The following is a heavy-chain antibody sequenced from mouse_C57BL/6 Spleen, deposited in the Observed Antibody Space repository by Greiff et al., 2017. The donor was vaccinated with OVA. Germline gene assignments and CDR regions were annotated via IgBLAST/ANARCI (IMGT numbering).Heavy chain of an antibody. V-gene: IGHV5-9*01. J-gene: IGHJ3*01. Sequence: EVNVVESGGGLVKPGGSLKLSCAASGFTFSSYTMSWVRQTLEKRLEWVATISGGGGNTYYPDSVKGRFTISRDNAKNTLYLQMSSLRSEDTALYYCARHRNYYGSSYGFAYWGQGTLVTVSA. D-gene: IGHD1-1*01. CDR1: GFTFSSYT. CDR2: ISGGGGNT. CDR3: ARHRNYYGSSYGFAY.